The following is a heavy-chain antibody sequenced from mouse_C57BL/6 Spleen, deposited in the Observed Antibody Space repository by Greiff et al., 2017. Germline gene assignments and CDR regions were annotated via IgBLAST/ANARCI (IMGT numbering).Heavy chain of an antibody. J-gene: IGHJ4*01. CDR2: IYPGGGYT. CDR1: GYTFTNYW. CDR3: ARGRGIYYGNYEGSYYAMDY. Sequence: QVQLQQSGAELVRPGTSVKMSCKASGYTFTNYWIGWAKQRPGHGLEWIGDIYPGGGYTNYNEKFKGKATLTADKSSSTAYMQFSSLTSEDSAIDDCARGRGIYYGNYEGSYYAMDYWGQGTSVTVSA. D-gene: IGHD2-1*01. V-gene: IGHV1-63*01.